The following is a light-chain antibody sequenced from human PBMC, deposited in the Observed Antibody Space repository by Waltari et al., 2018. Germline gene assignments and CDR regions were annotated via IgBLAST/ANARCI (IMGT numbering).Light chain of an antibody. CDR3: QQYANSPLT. CDR2: GAS. V-gene: IGKV3-20*01. J-gene: IGKJ4*01. CDR1: QIITNNY. Sequence: EIVLTQSPGAMSLSPGGRATLSCRATQIITNNYLAWYQQKPGQAPRLLIFGASNRTTGNTDRLSGSGSRTDFTLAIYGLEPAYTALYYCQQYANSPLTLGGGA.